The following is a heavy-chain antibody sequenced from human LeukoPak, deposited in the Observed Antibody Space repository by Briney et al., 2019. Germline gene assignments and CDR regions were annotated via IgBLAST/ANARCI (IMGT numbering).Heavy chain of an antibody. CDR2: TGSGAST. D-gene: IGHD3-3*01. Sequence: SLRLSCAASGFTFSSHAMGWVRQAPGKGVEWVSRTGSGASTYYGDSVKGRFTISRDNSKNTLYLQTNRLRAEDTAVYYCAKDGGGSLEWLPPMDVWGQGTTVTVSS. CDR3: AKDGGGSLEWLPPMDV. J-gene: IGHJ6*02. V-gene: IGHV3-23*01. CDR1: GFTFSSHA.